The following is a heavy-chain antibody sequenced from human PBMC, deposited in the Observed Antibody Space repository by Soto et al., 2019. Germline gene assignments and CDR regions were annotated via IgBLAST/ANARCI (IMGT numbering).Heavy chain of an antibody. D-gene: IGHD1-1*01. V-gene: IGHV6-1*01. CDR2: TYYRSRWYL. J-gene: IGHJ6*03. CDR3: ARGSWDDVSGHYYMDV. Sequence: QVQLQLSGPGLVTPSQTLSLTCAISGDSVSSNSAGWNWIRQTPSRGLEWLGRTYYRSRWYLNYAVSVESGLNINPDTSKNQFSLQPSSVTPDDTAVYYCARGSWDDVSGHYYMDVWGKGTTVTVSS. CDR1: GDSVSSNSAG.